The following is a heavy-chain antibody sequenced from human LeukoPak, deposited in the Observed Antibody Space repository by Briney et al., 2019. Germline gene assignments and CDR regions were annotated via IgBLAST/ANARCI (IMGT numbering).Heavy chain of an antibody. D-gene: IGHD5-18*01. CDR1: GYTFTSYA. CDR2: INAGNGDT. Sequence: ASVKVSCKASGYTFTSYAMHWVRQAPGQRLEWMGWINAGNGDTKYSQEFQGRVTITRDTSTSTAYMELRSLRSDDTAVYYCARGGYSYGPLSLAYWGQGTLVTASS. CDR3: ARGGYSYGPLSLAY. V-gene: IGHV1-3*01. J-gene: IGHJ4*02.